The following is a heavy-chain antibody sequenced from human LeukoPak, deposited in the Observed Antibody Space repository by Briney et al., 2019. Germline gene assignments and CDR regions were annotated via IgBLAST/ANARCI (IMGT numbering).Heavy chain of an antibody. V-gene: IGHV3-30*15. CDR2: ISYDGSNK. Sequence: GRSLRLSCAASGFTFSSYAMHWVRQAPGKGLEWVAVISYDGSNKYYADSVKGRFTISRDNSKNTLYLQMSSLRAEDTAVYYCARGVVATINYFDYWGQGTLVTVSS. D-gene: IGHD5-12*01. CDR3: ARGVVATINYFDY. J-gene: IGHJ4*02. CDR1: GFTFSSYA.